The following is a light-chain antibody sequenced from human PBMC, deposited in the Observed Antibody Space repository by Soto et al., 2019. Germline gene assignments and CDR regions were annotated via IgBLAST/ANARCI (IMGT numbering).Light chain of an antibody. CDR3: QQYSVHWT. CDR2: DAS. Sequence: DIQMTHSPSSLSAPVGDRCTIICRASQSVSTRLAWYQQKPGKAPKVLIYDASSWAGGVPSRFTGSGSGTEFTLTINSLTPDDFATYYCQQYSVHWTFGQGTKVDIK. J-gene: IGKJ1*01. V-gene: IGKV1-5*02. CDR1: QSVSTR.